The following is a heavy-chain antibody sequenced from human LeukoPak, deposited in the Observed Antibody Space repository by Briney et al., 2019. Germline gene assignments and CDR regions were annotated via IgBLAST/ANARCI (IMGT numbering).Heavy chain of an antibody. CDR3: ARDNSVGDVAWWFDP. CDR2: INPSGGST. J-gene: IGHJ5*02. Sequence: GASVKVSCKASGYTFTSYYMHWVRQAPGQGLEWMGIINPSGGSTSYAQKFQGRVTMTRDTSTSTVYMELSSLRSEDTAVYYRARDNSVGDVAWWFDPWGQGTLVTVSS. D-gene: IGHD1-26*01. CDR1: GYTFTSYY. V-gene: IGHV1-46*01.